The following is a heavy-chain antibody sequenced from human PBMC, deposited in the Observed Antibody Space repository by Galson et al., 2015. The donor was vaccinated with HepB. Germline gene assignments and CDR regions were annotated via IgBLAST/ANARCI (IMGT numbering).Heavy chain of an antibody. Sequence: SLRLSCAASGFTFSSYSMNWVRQAPGKGLEWVSYISSSSSTIYYADSVKGRFTISRDNAKNSLYLQMNSLRDEDTAVYYCARYLSVDTAMVLGALSGGYYYYYYGMDVWGQGTTVTVSS. CDR2: ISSSSSTI. CDR1: GFTFSSYS. D-gene: IGHD5-18*01. J-gene: IGHJ6*02. V-gene: IGHV3-48*02. CDR3: ARYLSVDTAMVLGALSGGYYYYYYGMDV.